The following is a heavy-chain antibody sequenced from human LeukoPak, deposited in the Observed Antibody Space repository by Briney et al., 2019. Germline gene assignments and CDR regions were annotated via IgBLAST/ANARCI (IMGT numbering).Heavy chain of an antibody. V-gene: IGHV4-38-2*02. CDR1: GYSISSCSY. D-gene: IGHD6-19*01. Sequence: SETLSLTCTVSGYSISSCSYCCWIRPPPEKLLGCSGSIYHSESTYCNPSLKSRVTISVDTSKYQFSLKLSSVTAADTDVYDCAQTYSRGWYGGRWGQGTLVTVSS. CDR3: AQTYSRGWYGGR. CDR2: IYHSEST. J-gene: IGHJ4*02.